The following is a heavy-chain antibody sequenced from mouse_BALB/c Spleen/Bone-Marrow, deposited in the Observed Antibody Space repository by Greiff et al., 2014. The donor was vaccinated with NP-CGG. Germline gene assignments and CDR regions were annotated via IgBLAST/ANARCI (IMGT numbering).Heavy chain of an antibody. CDR1: GYAFTNYL. CDR2: INPGSGGT. Sequence: VKLQESGAELVRPGTSVKVSCQASGYAFTNYLIEWVKQRPGQGLEWIGMINPGSGGTNYNEKFKGKATLTADKSSSTAYMQLSSLTSDDSAVYFCARRDGSYFDYWGQGTTLTVSS. V-gene: IGHV1-54*01. J-gene: IGHJ2*01. D-gene: IGHD3-3*01. CDR3: ARRDGSYFDY.